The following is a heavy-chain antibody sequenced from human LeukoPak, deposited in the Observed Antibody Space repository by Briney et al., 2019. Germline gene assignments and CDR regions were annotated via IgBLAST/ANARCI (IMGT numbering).Heavy chain of an antibody. Sequence: VKVSCKLSGYTFTDYYVHGVQQAPERGREVVGLVDHEDGETIYAEKVQDRVTITADPSTDTTYMELSSLRSEDTGVYYRASVPGPSFRYYFDHWGQGTLVTVSS. V-gene: IGHV1-69-2*01. CDR1: GYTFTDYY. CDR3: ASVPGPSFRYYFDH. CDR2: VDHEDGET. D-gene: IGHD3-10*01. J-gene: IGHJ4*02.